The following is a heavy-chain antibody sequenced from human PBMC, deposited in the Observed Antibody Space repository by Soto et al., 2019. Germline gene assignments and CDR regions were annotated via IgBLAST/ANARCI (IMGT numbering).Heavy chain of an antibody. CDR2: IYYSGST. J-gene: IGHJ4*02. V-gene: IGHV4-59*01. Sequence: SETLSLTCTVSGGSISNYYWSWIRQPPGKGLEWIGYIYYSGSTNYNPSFRSRVTISVDTSKNQFSLKLSSVTAADTAVYYCARRHGPFDFWGQGTLVTVSS. CDR1: GGSISNYY. CDR3: ARRHGPFDF.